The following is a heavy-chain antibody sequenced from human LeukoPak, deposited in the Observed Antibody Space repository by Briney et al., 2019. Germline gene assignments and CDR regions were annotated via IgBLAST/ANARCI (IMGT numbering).Heavy chain of an antibody. Sequence: PSQTLSLTCAVSGGSISSGGYSWSWIRQPAGKGLEWIGRIYTSGSTNYNPSLKSRVTMSVDTSKNQFSLKLSSVTAADTAVYYCARDTLRHSSGWYGVNWFDPWGQGTLVTVSS. CDR1: GGSISSGGYS. CDR3: ARDTLRHSSGWYGVNWFDP. V-gene: IGHV4-61*02. J-gene: IGHJ5*02. D-gene: IGHD6-19*01. CDR2: IYTSGST.